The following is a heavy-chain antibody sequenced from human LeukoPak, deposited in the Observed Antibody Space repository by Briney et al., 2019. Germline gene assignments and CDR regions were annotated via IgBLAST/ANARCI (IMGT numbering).Heavy chain of an antibody. CDR1: GFTFSSYG. J-gene: IGHJ3*02. CDR3: ARIGSGNDAFDI. V-gene: IGHV3-33*01. CDR2: IWYDGSNK. Sequence: GGSLRLSCAASGFTFSSYGMHWVRQAPGKGLEWVAVIWYDGSNKYYADSVKGRFTISRDNSKNTLYLQMNSLRAEDTAVYYCARIGSGNDAFDIWGQGTMVTVSS. D-gene: IGHD3-3*01.